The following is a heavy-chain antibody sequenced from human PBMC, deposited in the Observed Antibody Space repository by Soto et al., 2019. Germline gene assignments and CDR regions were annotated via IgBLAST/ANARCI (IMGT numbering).Heavy chain of an antibody. V-gene: IGHV4-4*02. Sequence: SATLSLTCAVSGGSISSTNWWSWVRQPPWKGLEWIGEIYHDGSTNYNPSLKSRVTISVDESKIQFSLKVSSVTAADTAVYYCARSLWSGYSSYYYGMDVWSQGTTVTVSS. D-gene: IGHD3-3*01. CDR2: IYHDGST. J-gene: IGHJ6*02. CDR1: GGSISSTNW. CDR3: ARSLWSGYSSYYYGMDV.